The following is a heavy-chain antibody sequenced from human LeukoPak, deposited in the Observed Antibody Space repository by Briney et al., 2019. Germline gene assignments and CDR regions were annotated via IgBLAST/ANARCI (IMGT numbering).Heavy chain of an antibody. Sequence: GRSLRLSCAASGFTFSSYAMHWVRQAPGKGVEWVAVISYDGSNKYYADSVKGRFTISRDNSKNTLYLQMNSLRAEDTAVYYCARGLGSSWEDSWGQGTLVTVFS. V-gene: IGHV3-30*01. CDR1: GFTFSSYA. CDR2: ISYDGSNK. D-gene: IGHD6-13*01. J-gene: IGHJ4*02. CDR3: ARGLGSSWEDS.